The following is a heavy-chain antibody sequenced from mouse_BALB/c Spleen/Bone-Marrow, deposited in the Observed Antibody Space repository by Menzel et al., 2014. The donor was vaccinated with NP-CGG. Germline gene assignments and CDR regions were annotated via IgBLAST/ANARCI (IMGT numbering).Heavy chain of an antibody. CDR3: AREKIYGNYLWYFDV. CDR1: GYTFTSSW. D-gene: IGHD2-1*01. CDR2: IHPNSGNT. J-gene: IGHJ1*01. Sequence: QVQLKESGSVLVRPGASVKLSCKASGYTFTSSWMHWAKQRPGQGLEWIGEIHPNSGNTNYNEKFKGKATLTVDTSSSTAYVELSSLTSEGSAVYYCAREKIYGNYLWYFDVWGAGTTVTVSS. V-gene: IGHV1S130*01.